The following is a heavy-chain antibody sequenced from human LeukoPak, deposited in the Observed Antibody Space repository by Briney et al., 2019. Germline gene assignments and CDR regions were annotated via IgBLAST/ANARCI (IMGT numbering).Heavy chain of an antibody. Sequence: SVKVSCKASGGTFSSYAISWVRQAPGQGLEWMGRIIPILGLANYAQKFQGRVTITADKSTSTAYMELSSLRSEDTAVYYCARVGWQQLVQVDYWGQGTLVTVSS. D-gene: IGHD6-13*01. CDR3: ARVGWQQLVQVDY. J-gene: IGHJ4*02. CDR1: GGTFSSYA. CDR2: IIPILGLA. V-gene: IGHV1-69*04.